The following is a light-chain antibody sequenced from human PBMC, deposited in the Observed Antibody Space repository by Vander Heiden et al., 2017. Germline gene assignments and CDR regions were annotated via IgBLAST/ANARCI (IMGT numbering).Light chain of an antibody. V-gene: IGLV1-44*01. Sequence: QPVLTQPPSASGTPGQRVTISCSGSSSNIGSNTVNWYQQLPGTAPKLLIYSNNQRPSGVPDRFSGSKSGTSASLAISGLQSEDEADYYCAAWDDSLADVFGTGTKVTVL. CDR2: SNN. CDR1: SSNIGSNT. CDR3: AAWDDSLADV. J-gene: IGLJ1*01.